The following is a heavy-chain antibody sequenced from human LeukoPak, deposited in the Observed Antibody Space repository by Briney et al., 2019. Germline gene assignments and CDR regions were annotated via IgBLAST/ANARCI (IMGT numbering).Heavy chain of an antibody. J-gene: IGHJ4*02. D-gene: IGHD3-22*01. CDR2: ISSSSSTI. CDR3: ARGAYYYED. V-gene: IGHV3-48*01. CDR1: GFIFSSYS. Sequence: GGSLRLSCAASGFIFSSYSMNWVRQAPGKGLEWVSYISSSSSTIYYADSVKGRFTISRDNAKNSLYLQMNSLRAEDTAVYYCARGAYYYEDWGQGTLVTVSS.